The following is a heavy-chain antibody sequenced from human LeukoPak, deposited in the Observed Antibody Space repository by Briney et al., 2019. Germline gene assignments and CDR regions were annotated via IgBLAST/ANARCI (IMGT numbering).Heavy chain of an antibody. Sequence: GASVKVSSKASGYTFTGYYMYWVRHGPGQGLVWMGWINPNSGGTNYAQKFEGRVTMTRDTSISTAYMELSRLRSDDTAVYYCAVNYYDSSGYPRTFDYWGQGTLVTVSS. CDR3: AVNYYDSSGYPRTFDY. CDR2: INPNSGGT. D-gene: IGHD3-22*01. V-gene: IGHV1-2*02. J-gene: IGHJ4*02. CDR1: GYTFTGYY.